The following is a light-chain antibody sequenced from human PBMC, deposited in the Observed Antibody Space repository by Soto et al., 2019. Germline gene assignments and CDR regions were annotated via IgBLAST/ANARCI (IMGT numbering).Light chain of an antibody. V-gene: IGKV1-5*01. J-gene: IGKJ1*01. CDR1: QSISKW. CDR2: DAS. Sequence: DLQMTQSPSTLSASVGDRVTITCRASQSISKWLVWYQQKPGKAPKLLIFDASVLKSGVPSRFSGSGFGTEFTLSISSLQPDDFATYYCQQYNDYSSWTFGQGTRVXVK. CDR3: QQYNDYSSWT.